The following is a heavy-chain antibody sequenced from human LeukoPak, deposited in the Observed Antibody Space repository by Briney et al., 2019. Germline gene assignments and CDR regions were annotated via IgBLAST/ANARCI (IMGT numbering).Heavy chain of an antibody. J-gene: IGHJ4*02. CDR1: GFTFSSYD. V-gene: IGHV3-48*03. D-gene: IGHD1-26*01. Sequence: GGSLRLSCAASGFTFSSYDMNWVRQAPGKGLEWVSYISSSGNTIYYADSVKGRFTISRDNAKNSLYLQMNSLRAEDTAVYYCARVGARSPPGYWGQGTLVTVSS. CDR3: ARVGARSPPGY. CDR2: ISSSGNTI.